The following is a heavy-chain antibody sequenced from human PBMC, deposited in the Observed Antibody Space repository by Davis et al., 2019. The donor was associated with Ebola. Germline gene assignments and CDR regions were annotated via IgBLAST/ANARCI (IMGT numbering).Heavy chain of an antibody. V-gene: IGHV3-30*18. D-gene: IGHD1-26*01. Sequence: GESLKISCAASGFTFSGSGMHWVRQAPGKGLEWVAVVSYDGDNKFYADSVKGRFTISRDNSKNTLYLQMNSLRAEDTAGYYCAKDRSSGSYDDYYMDVWGKGTTVTVSS. CDR1: GFTFSGSG. CDR3: AKDRSSGSYDDYYMDV. CDR2: VSYDGDNK. J-gene: IGHJ6*03.